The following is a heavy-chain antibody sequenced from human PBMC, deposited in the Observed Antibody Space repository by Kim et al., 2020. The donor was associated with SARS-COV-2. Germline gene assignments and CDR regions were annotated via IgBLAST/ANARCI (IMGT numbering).Heavy chain of an antibody. D-gene: IGHD6-13*01. CDR3: ARMMIAAAVYYFDY. Sequence: ADSVKGRFTISRDNSKNTRYLQMNSLRAEDTAVYYCARMMIAAAVYYFDYWGQGTLVTVSS. V-gene: IGHV3-53*01. J-gene: IGHJ4*02.